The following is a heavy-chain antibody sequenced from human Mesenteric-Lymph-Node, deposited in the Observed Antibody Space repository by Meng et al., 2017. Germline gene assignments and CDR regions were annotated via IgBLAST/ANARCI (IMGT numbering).Heavy chain of an antibody. D-gene: IGHD5-18*01. J-gene: IGHJ6*02. Sequence: GGSLRLSCAASGFTFSSYGMHWVRQAPGKGLEWVAVIWYDGSNKYYADSVKGRFTISRDNSKNTLYLQMNSLRAEDTAVYYCARDRIQLWSGGYYYYGMDVWGQGTTVTVSS. CDR1: GFTFSSYG. V-gene: IGHV3-33*01. CDR3: ARDRIQLWSGGYYYYGMDV. CDR2: IWYDGSNK.